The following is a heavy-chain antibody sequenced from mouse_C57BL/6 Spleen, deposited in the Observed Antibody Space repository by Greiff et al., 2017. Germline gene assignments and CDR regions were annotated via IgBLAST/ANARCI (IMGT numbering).Heavy chain of an antibody. CDR1: GFTFSSYA. D-gene: IGHD2-5*01. CDR3: TRDYYSNYPYYYAMDY. CDR2: ISSGGDYI. J-gene: IGHJ4*01. Sequence: EVKLMESGEGLVKPGGSLKLSCAASGFTFSSYAMSWVRQTPEKRLAWVAYISSGGDYIYYADTVKGRFTISRDNARNTLYLQMSSLKSEDTAMYYCTRDYYSNYPYYYAMDYWGQGTSVTVSS. V-gene: IGHV5-9-1*02.